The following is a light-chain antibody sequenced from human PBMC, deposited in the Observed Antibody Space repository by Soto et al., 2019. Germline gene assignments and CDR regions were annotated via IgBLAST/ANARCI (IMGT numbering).Light chain of an antibody. V-gene: IGLV2-8*01. J-gene: IGLJ1*01. CDR3: GTWDSSLSAAV. CDR1: SSDVGGYKY. Sequence: QSALTQPPSASGSPGQSVTISCTGTSSDVGGYKYVSWYQHHPGKAPKVVIYEVTKRPSGAPDRFSGSQSGNTASLTVSGLQAEDEADYYCGTWDSSLSAAVFGTGTKLTVL. CDR2: EVT.